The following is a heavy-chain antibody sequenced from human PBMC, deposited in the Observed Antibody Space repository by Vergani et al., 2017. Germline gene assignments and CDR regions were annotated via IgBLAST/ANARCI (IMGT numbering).Heavy chain of an antibody. D-gene: IGHD6-13*01. V-gene: IGHV3-23*01. CDR2: ISGSGGST. CDR3: ARDRKIAAAGTGWFDP. J-gene: IGHJ5*02. Sequence: EVQLLESGGGLVQPGGSLRLSCAASGFTFSSYAMSWVRQAPGKGLEWVSAISGSGGSTYYADSVKGRFTISRDNAKNSLYLQMNSLRAEDTAVYYCARDRKIAAAGTGWFDPWGQGTLVTVSS. CDR1: GFTFSSYA.